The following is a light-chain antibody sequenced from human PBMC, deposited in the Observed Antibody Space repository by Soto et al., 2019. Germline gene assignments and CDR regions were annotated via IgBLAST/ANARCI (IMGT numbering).Light chain of an antibody. CDR1: QSVSNNF. CDR3: QHYGAPPFT. Sequence: EIVLAQSPGTLSLSPGERATLSCRASQSVSNNFLAWHQQRPGQAPRLLIYAASSRAAGVPDRFSGSGSGTDFTLTISRLEPEDFAMYYCQHYGAPPFTFGPGTKVDIK. J-gene: IGKJ3*01. CDR2: AAS. V-gene: IGKV3-20*01.